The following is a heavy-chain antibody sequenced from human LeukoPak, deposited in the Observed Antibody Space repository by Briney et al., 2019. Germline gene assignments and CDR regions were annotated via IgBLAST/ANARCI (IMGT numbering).Heavy chain of an antibody. J-gene: IGHJ6*02. V-gene: IGHV3-30-3*01. D-gene: IGHD6-19*01. CDR1: GFTFSSYA. CDR2: ISYDGSNK. CDR3: ARQERVYSSGWYAGYYYYGMDV. Sequence: QSGGSLRLSCAASGFTFSSYAMHWVRQAPGKGLEWVAVISYDGSNKYYADSVKGRFTISRDNSKNTLYLQMNSLRAEDTAVYYCARQERVYSSGWYAGYYYYGMDVWGQGTTVTVSS.